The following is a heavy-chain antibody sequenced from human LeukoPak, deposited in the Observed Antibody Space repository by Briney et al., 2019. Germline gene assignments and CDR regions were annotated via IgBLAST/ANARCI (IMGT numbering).Heavy chain of an antibody. CDR1: GYTFTGYY. CDR3: ARGTYYYDSSGGNWFDP. V-gene: IGHV1-2*02. Sequence: ASVKVSCKASGYTFTGYYMHWVRQTPGQGLEWMGWINPNSGGTNYAQKFQGRVTMTRDTSISTAYMELSRLRSDDTAVYCCARGTYYYDSSGGNWFDPWGQGTLVTVSS. J-gene: IGHJ5*02. CDR2: INPNSGGT. D-gene: IGHD3-22*01.